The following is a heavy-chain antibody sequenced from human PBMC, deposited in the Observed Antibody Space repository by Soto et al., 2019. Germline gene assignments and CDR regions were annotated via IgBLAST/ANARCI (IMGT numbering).Heavy chain of an antibody. CDR2: IYYSGST. Sequence: QVQLQESGPGLVKPSETLSLTCTVSGGSISSYYWSWIRQPPGKGLEWIGYIYYSGSTNYNPSLTSRVPISVDTSKNQFSLKLSSVTAADTAVYYCARHLYGDYEVALFDYWGQGTLVPVSS. D-gene: IGHD4-17*01. CDR3: ARHLYGDYEVALFDY. J-gene: IGHJ4*02. CDR1: GGSISSYY. V-gene: IGHV4-59*08.